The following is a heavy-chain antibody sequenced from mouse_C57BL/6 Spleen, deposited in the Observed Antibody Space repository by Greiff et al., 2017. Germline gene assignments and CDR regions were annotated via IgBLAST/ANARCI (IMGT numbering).Heavy chain of an antibody. CDR3: ARRTLLHAMDY. D-gene: IGHD2-1*01. Sequence: QVQLQQSGPELVKPGASVKISCKASGYSFTRYYIHWVKQRPGQGLEWIGWIYPGSGNTKYNEKFKGKATLTADTSSSTAYMQLSSLTSEDSAVYYCARRTLLHAMDYWGQGTSVTVSS. V-gene: IGHV1-66*01. CDR2: IYPGSGNT. J-gene: IGHJ4*01. CDR1: GYSFTRYY.